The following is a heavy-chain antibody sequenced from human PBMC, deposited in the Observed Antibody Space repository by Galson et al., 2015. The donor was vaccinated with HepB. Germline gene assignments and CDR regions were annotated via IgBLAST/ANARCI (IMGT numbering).Heavy chain of an antibody. CDR2: ISGGGGRT. CDR1: GFTFSNYA. Sequence: SLRLSCAASGFTFSNYAMKWVRQAPGKGLEWVSAISGGGGRTYYADSVKGRFTISRDTSKNTLYLQMNSLRVDDTAVYYCAKDRTPGSGWEGAIDYWGQGTLVTVSS. J-gene: IGHJ4*02. V-gene: IGHV3-23*01. CDR3: AKDRTPGSGWEGAIDY. D-gene: IGHD6-25*01.